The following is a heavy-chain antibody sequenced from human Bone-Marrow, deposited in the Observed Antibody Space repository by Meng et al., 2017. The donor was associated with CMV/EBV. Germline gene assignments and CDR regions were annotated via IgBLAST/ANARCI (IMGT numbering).Heavy chain of an antibody. V-gene: IGHV3-30*04. CDR2: ISYDGSNT. J-gene: IGHJ4*02. Sequence: GESLKISCAASGFTFSTDTIHWVRQAPGKGLEWVAVISYDGSNTYYADFLKGRFTISRDNAKNSLYLQMNSLRAEDTAVYYCACHYGSGSYYNGPKYWGQGTLVTVSS. CDR3: ACHYGSGSYYNGPKY. CDR1: GFTFSTDT. D-gene: IGHD3-10*01.